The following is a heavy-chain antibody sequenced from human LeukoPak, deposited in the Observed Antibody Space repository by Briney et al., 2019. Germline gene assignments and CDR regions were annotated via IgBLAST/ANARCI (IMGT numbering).Heavy chain of an antibody. CDR2: IKQDGSEK. Sequence: GGSLRLPCAGSGFMLSSYWMSWVRQAPGKGLEWVANIKQDGSEKYYVDSVKGRFTISRDNAKNSLYLQMNRLRAEDTAVYYCAREGSQSASATYPGNDWGQGTLVTVSS. CDR1: GFMLSSYW. D-gene: IGHD3-10*01. CDR3: AREGSQSASATYPGND. V-gene: IGHV3-7*01. J-gene: IGHJ4*02.